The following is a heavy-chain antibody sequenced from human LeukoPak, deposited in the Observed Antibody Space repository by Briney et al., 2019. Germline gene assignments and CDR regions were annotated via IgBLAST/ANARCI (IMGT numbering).Heavy chain of an antibody. CDR2: ISSRSTTI. V-gene: IGHV3-48*01. D-gene: IGHD3/OR15-3a*01. CDR1: GFTFSNYS. J-gene: IGHJ4*02. CDR3: ATMIFGVVIPLDY. Sequence: GGSPRLSCAASGFTFSNYSINWVRQAPGKGLEWVSYISSRSTTIYYADSVKGRFTISRDNAKNSLYLQMNSLRAEDTAVFYCATMIFGVVIPLDYWGQGSRVTVSS.